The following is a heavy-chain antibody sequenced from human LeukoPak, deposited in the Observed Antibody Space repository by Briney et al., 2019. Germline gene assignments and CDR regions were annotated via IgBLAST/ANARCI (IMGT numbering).Heavy chain of an antibody. V-gene: IGHV4-34*01. CDR2: INHSGST. CDR1: GGSFSGYY. CDR3: ARAPSSGYYYLSRRSFDY. D-gene: IGHD3-22*01. J-gene: IGHJ4*02. Sequence: SETLSLTCAVYGGSFSGYYWSWIRQPPGKGLEWIGEINHSGSTNYNPSLKSRVTISVDTSKNQFSLKLSSVTAADTAVYYCARAPSSGYYYLSRRSFDYWGQGTLVTVSS.